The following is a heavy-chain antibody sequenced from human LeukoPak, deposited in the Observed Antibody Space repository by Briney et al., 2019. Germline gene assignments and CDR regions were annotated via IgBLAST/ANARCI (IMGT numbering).Heavy chain of an antibody. CDR2: INPSGGST. CDR3: ARGPHVLMVYAPVDY. J-gene: IGHJ4*02. D-gene: IGHD2-8*01. Sequence: GASVKVSCKASGYTFTSYYMHWVRQAPGQGLEWMGIINPSGGSTSYAQKFQGRVTMTRDTSKNQFSLKLSSVTAADTAVYYCARGPHVLMVYAPVDYWGQGTLATVSS. V-gene: IGHV1-46*01. CDR1: GYTFTSYY.